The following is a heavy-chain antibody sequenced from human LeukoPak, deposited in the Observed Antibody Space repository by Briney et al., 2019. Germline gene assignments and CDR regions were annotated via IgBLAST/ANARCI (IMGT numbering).Heavy chain of an antibody. CDR1: GFTVSSNY. CDR2: MSLDGNIK. D-gene: IGHD3-22*01. J-gene: IGHJ4*02. Sequence: GGSLRLSCAASGFTVSSNYMSWVRQAPGKGLEWVAVMSLDGNIKIYTDSVKGRFTISRDNSKNTLYLQMNDLRSEDTAVYYCASDGRVLEYYYDSSDYFTFFDYWGQGTLVTVSS. V-gene: IGHV3-30-3*01. CDR3: ASDGRVLEYYYDSSDYFTFFDY.